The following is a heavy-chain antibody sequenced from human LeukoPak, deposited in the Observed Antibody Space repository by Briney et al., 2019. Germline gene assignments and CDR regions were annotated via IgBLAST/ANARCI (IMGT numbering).Heavy chain of an antibody. Sequence: GGSLRLSCAGSGFTLSGYYMHWVRQAPDKGLEWVAVMSYDETTANYAGSVQGRFTVSRDNSKNTLFLQINSLRAEDMAMYFCTRGGGANYYGDYFDYWSQGTLVTVSS. V-gene: IGHV3-30*14. J-gene: IGHJ4*02. CDR2: MSYDETTA. CDR3: TRGGGANYYGDYFDY. CDR1: GFTLSGYY. D-gene: IGHD1-26*01.